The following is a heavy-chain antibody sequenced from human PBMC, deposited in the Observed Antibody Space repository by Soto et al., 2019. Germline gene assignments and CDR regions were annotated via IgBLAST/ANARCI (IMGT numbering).Heavy chain of an antibody. CDR3: AKEIAARPLRYYYHDRLAV. CDR2: INSDGSST. Sequence: PGGSLRLSCAASGFTFSSYWMHWVRQAPGKGLVWVSRINSDGSSTSYADSVKGRFTISRDNAKNTLYLQMNSLRAEDTAVYYCAKEIAARPLRYYYHDRLAVRAQGTTVPVSS. D-gene: IGHD6-6*01. V-gene: IGHV3-74*01. CDR1: GFTFSSYW. J-gene: IGHJ6*02.